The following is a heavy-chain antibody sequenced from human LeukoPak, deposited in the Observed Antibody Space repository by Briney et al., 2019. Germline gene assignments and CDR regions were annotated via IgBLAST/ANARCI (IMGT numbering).Heavy chain of an antibody. CDR1: GDSVSSNSAA. J-gene: IGHJ3*02. Sequence: SQTLSLTCAISGDSVSSNSAAWNWIRQSPSRGLEWLGRTYYRSNWYNDYAVSVKSRITINPDTSKNQFSLQLNSVTPEDTAVYYCARDLRFSSGWNNAFDIWGQGTMVTVSS. D-gene: IGHD6-19*01. V-gene: IGHV6-1*01. CDR2: TYYRSNWYN. CDR3: ARDLRFSSGWNNAFDI.